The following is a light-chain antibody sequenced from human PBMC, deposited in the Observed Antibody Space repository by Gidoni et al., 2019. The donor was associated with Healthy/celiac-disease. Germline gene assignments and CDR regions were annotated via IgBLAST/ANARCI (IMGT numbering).Light chain of an antibody. J-gene: IGKJ4*01. CDR2: DAS. Sequence: EIVLTQSPATLSLSPGERATLSCRASQSVRSYLAWYQQKPGQAPRLLIYDASNRATGIPARFSGSGSGTDFTLTSSSLEPEDFAVYYCQQRSNWPPALTFGGGTKVEIK. CDR1: QSVRSY. V-gene: IGKV3-11*01. CDR3: QQRSNWPPALT.